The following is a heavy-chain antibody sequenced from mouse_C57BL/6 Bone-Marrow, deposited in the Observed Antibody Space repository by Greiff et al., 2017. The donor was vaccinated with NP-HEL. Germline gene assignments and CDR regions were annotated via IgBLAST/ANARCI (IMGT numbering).Heavy chain of an antibody. V-gene: IGHV1-15*01. CDR3: KEPFTAYYFDY. J-gene: IGHJ2*01. CDR1: GYTFTDYE. Sequence: VKVVESGAELVRPGASVTLSCKASGYTFTDYEMHWVKQTPVHGLEWIGAIDPETGGTAYNQKFKGKAILTADKSSSTAYMELRSLTSEDSAVYYCKEPFTAYYFDYWGQGTTLTVSS. CDR2: IDPETGGT. D-gene: IGHD1-2*01.